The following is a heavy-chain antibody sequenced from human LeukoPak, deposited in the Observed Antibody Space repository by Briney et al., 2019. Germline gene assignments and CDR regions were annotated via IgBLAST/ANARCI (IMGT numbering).Heavy chain of an antibody. D-gene: IGHD5-18*01. Sequence: GASVKVSCKASGYTFTAYYIFWARQAPGQRLEWMGWVNPNSGATNYAQMFQGRGTMTSDTSISTAYMELNRLRSDGTAVYYCARGGRGGIPFDFWGQGTLVTVS. V-gene: IGHV1-2*02. CDR2: VNPNSGAT. CDR3: ARGGRGGIPFDF. CDR1: GYTFTAYY. J-gene: IGHJ4*02.